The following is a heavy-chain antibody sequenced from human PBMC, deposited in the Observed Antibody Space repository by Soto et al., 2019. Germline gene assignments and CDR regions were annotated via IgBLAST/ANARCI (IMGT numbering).Heavy chain of an antibody. V-gene: IGHV3-30*04. CDR2: ISYDGSNS. Sequence: QLQLVESGGGVVQPGRSLRLSCAASASTFSNYIMHWVRQAPGKGLEWVAFISYDGSNSNYADFVEGRFTISRDNPKNMLYLQLSSPRPDDTAVYYCAGGDNYYALGVWGQGTTVTVSS. CDR1: ASTFSNYI. J-gene: IGHJ6*02. CDR3: AGGDNYYALGV. D-gene: IGHD2-15*01.